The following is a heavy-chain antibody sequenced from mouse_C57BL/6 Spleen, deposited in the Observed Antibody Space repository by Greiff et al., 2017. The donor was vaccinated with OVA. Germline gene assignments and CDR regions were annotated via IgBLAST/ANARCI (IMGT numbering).Heavy chain of an antibody. J-gene: IGHJ3*01. V-gene: IGHV5-17*01. CDR2: ISSGSSTI. CDR3: AREDDGYPFAY. CDR1: GFTFSDYG. D-gene: IGHD2-3*01. Sequence: EVKLVESGGGLVKPGGSLKLSCAASGFTFSDYGMHWVRQAPEKGLEWVAYISSGSSTIYYADTVKGRFTISRDNAKNTLFLQMTSLRSEDTAMYDCAREDDGYPFAYWGQGTLVTVSA.